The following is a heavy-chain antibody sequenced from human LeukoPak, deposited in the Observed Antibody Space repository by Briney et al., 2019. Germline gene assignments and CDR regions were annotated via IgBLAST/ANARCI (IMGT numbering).Heavy chain of an antibody. D-gene: IGHD3-10*01. J-gene: IGHJ4*01. CDR1: GGSMDYDY. Sequence: SETLSLTCTVSGGSMDYDYWTWIRQPPGKGLEWIGYIYYTGNTNYNPSLKSRVTISLDRSNIQFSLRLSSVTAADTAMYYCARDGFEDSATYFDYWSHGTLVTVSS. V-gene: IGHV4-59*01. CDR2: IYYTGNT. CDR3: ARDGFEDSATYFDY.